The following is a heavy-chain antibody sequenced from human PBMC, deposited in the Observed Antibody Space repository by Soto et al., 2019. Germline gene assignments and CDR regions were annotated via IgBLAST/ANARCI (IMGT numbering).Heavy chain of an antibody. V-gene: IGHV1-18*01. CDR3: ARGFRDIVGATHDAFDI. Sequence: ASVKVSCKASGYTFTTYYISWVRQAPGQGLEWMGRISTYNGNTNYPQSLQGRLTMTTDTSTTTAYMELSSLRSEDTAVYYCARGFRDIVGATHDAFDIWGQGTMVTVSS. J-gene: IGHJ3*02. D-gene: IGHD1-26*01. CDR1: GYTFTTYY. CDR2: ISTYNGNT.